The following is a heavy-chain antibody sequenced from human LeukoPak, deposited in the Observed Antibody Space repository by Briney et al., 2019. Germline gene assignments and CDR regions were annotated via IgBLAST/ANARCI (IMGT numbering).Heavy chain of an antibody. Sequence: PGGSLRLSCAASGFTFSSYSMNWVRQAPGKGLEWVSYISSSSSTIYYADSVKGRFTISRDNAKNSLYLQMNSLRAEDTAVYYCARKKWGAQGVKGAGAFDIWGQGTMVTVSS. V-gene: IGHV3-48*04. CDR3: ARKKWGAQGVKGAGAFDI. J-gene: IGHJ3*02. D-gene: IGHD1-26*01. CDR2: ISSSSSTI. CDR1: GFTFSSYS.